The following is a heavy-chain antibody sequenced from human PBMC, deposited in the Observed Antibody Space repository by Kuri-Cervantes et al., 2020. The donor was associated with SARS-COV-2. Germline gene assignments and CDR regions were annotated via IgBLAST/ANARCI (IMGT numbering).Heavy chain of an antibody. CDR1: GFTFSGYS. D-gene: IGHD1-26*01. V-gene: IGHV3-21*01. J-gene: IGHJ4*02. CDR2: IDSSSYYI. CDR3: LRVFSSGSLIDY. Sequence: GGSLRLSCAASGFTFSGYSMNWIRQAPGKGLEWVASIDSSSYYIYHADSVKGRLTISRDNAKNSLYLQMNSPRAEDTAVYYCLRVFSSGSLIDYWGQGTLVTVSS.